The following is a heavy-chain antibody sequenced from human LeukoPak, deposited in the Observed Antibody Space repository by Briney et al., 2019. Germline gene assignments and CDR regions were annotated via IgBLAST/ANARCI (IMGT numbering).Heavy chain of an antibody. CDR3: ARVDTAMVTGFDY. CDR1: GGSISSGDYY. V-gene: IGHV4-30-4*01. D-gene: IGHD5-18*01. Sequence: SQTLSLTCTVAGGSISSGDYYWSWIRQPPVKGLEWIGYIYYSGSTYYNPSLKSRVTISVDTSKNQFSLKLSSVTAADTAVYYCARVDTAMVTGFDYWGQGTLVTVSS. J-gene: IGHJ4*02. CDR2: IYYSGST.